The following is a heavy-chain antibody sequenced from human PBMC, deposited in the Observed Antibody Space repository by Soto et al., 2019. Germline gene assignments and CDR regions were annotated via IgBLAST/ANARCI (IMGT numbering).Heavy chain of an antibody. CDR2: INHSGST. CDR1: GGSFSGYY. Sequence: SETLSLTCAVYGGSFSGYYWSWIRQPPGKGLEWIGEINHSGSTNYNPSLKSRVTISVDTSKNQFSLKLSSVTAADTAVYYCERGYYGYGMDVWGQGTTVTVYS. V-gene: IGHV4-34*01. J-gene: IGHJ6*02. D-gene: IGHD4-17*01. CDR3: ERGYYGYGMDV.